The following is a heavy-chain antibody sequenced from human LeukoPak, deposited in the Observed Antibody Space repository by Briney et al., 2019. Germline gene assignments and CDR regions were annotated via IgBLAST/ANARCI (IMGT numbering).Heavy chain of an antibody. Sequence: SVKVSCKASGYTFTGYYMHWVRQAPGQGLEWMGGIIPIFGTANYAQKFQGRVTITTDESTSTAYMELSSLRSEDTAVYYCASSGRGYYYGYRAFDIWGQGTMVTVSS. J-gene: IGHJ3*02. D-gene: IGHD3-10*01. V-gene: IGHV1-69*05. CDR2: IIPIFGTA. CDR1: GYTFTGYY. CDR3: ASSGRGYYYGYRAFDI.